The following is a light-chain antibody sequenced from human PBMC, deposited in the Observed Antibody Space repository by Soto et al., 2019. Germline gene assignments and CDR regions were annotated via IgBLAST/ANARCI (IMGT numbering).Light chain of an antibody. CDR2: AAS. Sequence: DIQMTQSPSSGSESVGDRVTITCRASQGISSWLAWYQQKPGKAPKLLIYAASSLQSGVPSRFSGSGSGTDFTLTISSLQHEDFSTYYGHQAISFPYTFGQWTKREIK. J-gene: IGKJ2*01. V-gene: IGKV1-12*01. CDR3: HQAISFPYT. CDR1: QGISSW.